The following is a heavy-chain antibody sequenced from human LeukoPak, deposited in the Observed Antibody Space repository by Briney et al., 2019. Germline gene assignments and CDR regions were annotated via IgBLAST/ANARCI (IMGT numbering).Heavy chain of an antibody. CDR2: ISSSSSYI. CDR3: AREKEAARYYYYYYGMDV. J-gene: IGHJ6*02. Sequence: GGSLRLSCAASGFTFSSYSMNWVRQAPGKGLEWVSSISSSSSYIYYADSVKGRYTISRDNAKNSLYLQMNSLRAEDTAVYYCAREKEAARYYYYYYGMDVWGQGTTVTVSS. D-gene: IGHD6-6*01. CDR1: GFTFSSYS. V-gene: IGHV3-21*01.